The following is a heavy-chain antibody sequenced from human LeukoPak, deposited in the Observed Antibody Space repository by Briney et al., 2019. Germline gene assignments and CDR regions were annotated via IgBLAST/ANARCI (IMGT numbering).Heavy chain of an antibody. CDR2: IITIFNTT. D-gene: IGHD3/OR15-3a*01. V-gene: IGHV1-69*13. CDR3: ARGRTMFWTSGTNWLDS. Sequence: SVKVSCKASGDPFNSYTVNWVRQAPGQGLEWVGGIITIFNTTHYAQKFQGRVTITSDESTTTAHLEVTSLRSDDTAVYYCARGRTMFWTSGTNWLDSWGQGTLVTVSS. J-gene: IGHJ5*01. CDR1: GDPFNSYT.